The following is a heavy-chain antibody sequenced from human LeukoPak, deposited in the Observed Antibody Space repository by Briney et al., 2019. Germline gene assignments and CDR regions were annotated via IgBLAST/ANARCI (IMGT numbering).Heavy chain of an antibody. CDR1: GFTFSSYE. D-gene: IGHD1-26*01. J-gene: IGHJ4*02. Sequence: GGSLRLSCAASGFTFSSYEMHWVRQATGKGLEWVSAIGTAGDTYYPGSVKGRFTISRENAKNSLYLQMNSLRAGDTAVYYCARGGSVQWELFNWGQGTLVTVSS. V-gene: IGHV3-13*01. CDR2: IGTAGDT. CDR3: ARGGSVQWELFN.